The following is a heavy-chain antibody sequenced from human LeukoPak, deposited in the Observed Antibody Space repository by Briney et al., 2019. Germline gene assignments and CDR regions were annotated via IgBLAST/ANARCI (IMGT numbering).Heavy chain of an antibody. CDR1: GGSISSYY. J-gene: IGHJ5*02. CDR3: ARLMDFFDP. V-gene: IGHV4-59*08. Sequence: PSETLSLTCTVSGGSISSYYWSWIRQPPGKGLEWIGYIYYSGSTNYNPSLKSRVTISVDTSKNQFSLKLSSVTAADTAVYYCARLMDFFDPWGQGTLVTVSS. CDR2: IYYSGST. D-gene: IGHD2-2*03.